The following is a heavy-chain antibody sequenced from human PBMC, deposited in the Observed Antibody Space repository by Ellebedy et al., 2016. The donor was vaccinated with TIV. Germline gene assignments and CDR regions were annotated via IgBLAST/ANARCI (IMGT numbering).Heavy chain of an antibody. Sequence: AASVKVSCKASGYTFTSYYMHWVRQAPGQGLEWMGRIIPILGIANYAQKFQGRVTITTDKSTSTAYMELSSLRSEDTAVYYYARDGGGSYYGNWFDPWGQGTLVTVSS. J-gene: IGHJ5*02. CDR1: GYTFTSYY. CDR2: IIPILGIA. CDR3: ARDGGGSYYGNWFDP. D-gene: IGHD1-26*01. V-gene: IGHV1-69*04.